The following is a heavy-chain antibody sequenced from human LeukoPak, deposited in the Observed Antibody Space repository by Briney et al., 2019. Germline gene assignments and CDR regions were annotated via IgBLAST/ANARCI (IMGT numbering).Heavy chain of an antibody. D-gene: IGHD6-19*01. CDR3: AGIAVGG. CDR2: LNPNSVGT. Sequence: ASVKVSCKASGYTFTGYYMHWVRQAPGQGVEWLGGLNPNSVGTNYAQKLQGRVTITTDKSTSTAYMEMRSLRSDDTAVYYCAGIAVGGWGQGTLVTVSS. V-gene: IGHV1-2*02. J-gene: IGHJ4*02. CDR1: GYTFTGYY.